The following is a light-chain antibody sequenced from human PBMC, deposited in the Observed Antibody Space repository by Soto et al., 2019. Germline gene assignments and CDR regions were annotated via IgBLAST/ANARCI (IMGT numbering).Light chain of an antibody. CDR2: AAS. Sequence: DIQMTQSPSSLSASVGDRVTITCRASQNIGVYLNWYQKKPGKAPKLLIHAASSLHSGVPSTFSGSGSGTDFALTISSLQPEDSATYSCLQAINYPWTFGQATKVEIK. CDR3: LQAINYPWT. V-gene: IGKV1-39*01. J-gene: IGKJ1*01. CDR1: QNIGVY.